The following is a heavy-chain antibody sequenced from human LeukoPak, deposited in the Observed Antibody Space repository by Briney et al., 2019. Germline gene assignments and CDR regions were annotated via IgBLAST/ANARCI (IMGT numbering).Heavy chain of an antibody. D-gene: IGHD2-15*01. J-gene: IGHJ6*03. V-gene: IGHV3-43*01. CDR2: IIWDGGST. CDR1: GFTFDDYT. CDR3: AKDHSSYYYYYMDV. Sequence: GGSLRLSCAASGFTFDDYTMHWVRQAPGKGLEGVSLIIWDGGSTYYADSVKGRFTISRDNSKNSLYLQMNSLRTEDTALYYCAKDHSSYYYYYMDVWGKGTTVTVSS.